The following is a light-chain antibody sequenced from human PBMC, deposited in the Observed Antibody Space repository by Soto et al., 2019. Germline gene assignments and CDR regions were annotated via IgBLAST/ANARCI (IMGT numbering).Light chain of an antibody. CDR3: QQYNNWPRT. Sequence: EVVLTQSPAPLSVSPGAGATLSCRASQSVGSNLAWYQQKPGQVPRLLIYDASNRATGIPARFSGSGSGTDFTLTISSLQSEDAAVYFCQQYNNWPRTFGQGTKVDIK. CDR1: QSVGSN. J-gene: IGKJ1*01. CDR2: DAS. V-gene: IGKV3D-15*01.